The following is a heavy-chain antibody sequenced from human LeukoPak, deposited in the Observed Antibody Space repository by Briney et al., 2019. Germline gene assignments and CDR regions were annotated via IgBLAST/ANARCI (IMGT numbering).Heavy chain of an antibody. V-gene: IGHV3-23*01. J-gene: IGHJ4*02. CDR2: ISGSGGST. Sequence: GGSLRLSCAASGFTFSSYAMSWVRQAPGKGLEWVSAISGSGGSTYYADSVKGRFTISRDNSKNTLYLQMSSLRAEDTAVYYCAKDHVYSSGWSGFDYWGQGTLVTVSS. D-gene: IGHD6-19*01. CDR1: GFTFSSYA. CDR3: AKDHVYSSGWSGFDY.